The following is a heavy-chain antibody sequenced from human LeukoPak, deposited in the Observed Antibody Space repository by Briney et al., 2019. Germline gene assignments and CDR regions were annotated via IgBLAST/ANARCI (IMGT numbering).Heavy chain of an antibody. Sequence: GGSLRLSCAASGFTFSSYSMNWVRQAPGKGLEWVSSISSSSYIYYADSVKGRFAISRDNAKNSLYLQMNSLRAEDTAVYYCAGAGGLRYFDWLFDYWGQGTLVTVSS. CDR1: GFTFSSYS. J-gene: IGHJ4*02. CDR3: AGAGGLRYFDWLFDY. V-gene: IGHV3-21*01. D-gene: IGHD3-9*01. CDR2: ISSSSYI.